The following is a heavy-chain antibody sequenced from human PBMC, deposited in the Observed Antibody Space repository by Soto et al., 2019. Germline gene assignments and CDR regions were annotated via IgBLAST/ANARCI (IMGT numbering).Heavy chain of an antibody. Sequence: QVQLVQSGAEEKKPGASVKVSCKASGYTFTSYAMHWVRQAPGQRLEWMGWINAGNGNTKYSQKFQARVTIPRDTSASKAYMELRSLRSEDTAVYYCARHGSGWDYWGQGTLVTVSS. D-gene: IGHD6-19*01. CDR3: ARHGSGWDY. V-gene: IGHV1-3*05. J-gene: IGHJ4*02. CDR2: INAGNGNT. CDR1: GYTFTSYA.